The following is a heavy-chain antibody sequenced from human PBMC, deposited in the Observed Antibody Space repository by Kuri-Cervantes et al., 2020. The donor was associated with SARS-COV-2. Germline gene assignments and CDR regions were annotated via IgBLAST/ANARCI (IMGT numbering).Heavy chain of an antibody. J-gene: IGHJ1*01. CDR3: ARGNKYLQH. CDR1: GFTFRSYW. Sequence: GESLKISCAASGFTFRSYWMSWVRQAPGKGLEWVANIKPDGSEKNYVDSVKGRFTISRDNAKNSLYLQTNSLRVEDTAVYYCARGNKYLQHWGQGTLVTVSS. CDR2: IKPDGSEK. V-gene: IGHV3-7*01. D-gene: IGHD1/OR15-1a*01.